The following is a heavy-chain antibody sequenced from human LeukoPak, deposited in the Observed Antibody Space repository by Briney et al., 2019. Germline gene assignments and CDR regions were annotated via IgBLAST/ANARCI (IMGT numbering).Heavy chain of an antibody. CDR1: GGSFSGYY. CDR2: INHSGST. Sequence: SETLSLTCAVYGGSFSGYYWSWIRQPPGKGLEWIGEINHSGSTSYNPSLKSRVTISVDTSKNQFSLKLSSVTAADTAVYYCARGGGYNWNHHNWSDPWGQGTLVTVSS. J-gene: IGHJ5*02. V-gene: IGHV4-34*01. D-gene: IGHD1-14*01. CDR3: ARGGGYNWNHHNWSDP.